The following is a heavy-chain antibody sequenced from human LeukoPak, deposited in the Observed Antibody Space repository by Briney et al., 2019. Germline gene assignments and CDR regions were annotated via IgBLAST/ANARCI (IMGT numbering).Heavy chain of an antibody. CDR2: IYTSGST. CDR3: AREVSSSWYGGYFQH. Sequence: PSETLSLTCTVSGGSISCYYWSWIRQPAGKGLEWIGRIYTSGSTNYNPSLKSRVTMSVDTSKNQFSLKLSSVTAADTAVYYCAREVSSSWYGGYFQHWGQGTLVTVSS. V-gene: IGHV4-4*07. D-gene: IGHD6-13*01. CDR1: GGSISCYY. J-gene: IGHJ1*01.